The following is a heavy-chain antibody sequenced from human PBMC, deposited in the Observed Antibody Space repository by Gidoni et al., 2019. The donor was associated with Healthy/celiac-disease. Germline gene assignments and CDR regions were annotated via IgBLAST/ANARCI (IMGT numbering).Heavy chain of an antibody. V-gene: IGHV1-46*01. CDR3: ARPGRWLLKGRTGLDY. CDR1: GYTFTSYY. D-gene: IGHD3-22*01. CDR2: INPSGGST. Sequence: QVQLVQSGAEVKKPGASVKVSCKASGYTFTSYYMHWVRQAPGQGVEWMGIINPSGGSTSYEQKFQGRVTMTRDTSTSTVYMELSSLRSEDTAVYYCARPGRWLLKGRTGLDYWGQGTLVTVSS. J-gene: IGHJ4*02.